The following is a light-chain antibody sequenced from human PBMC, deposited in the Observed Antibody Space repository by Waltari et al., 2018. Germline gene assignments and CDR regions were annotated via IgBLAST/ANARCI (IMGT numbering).Light chain of an antibody. V-gene: IGKV2-40*01. Sequence: IVMTQTPLSLPATPGETASISCWPSRSLFDNVDGNTYLDWYLQKPGQSPPLLIYTLSSRASGVPARFSVSGSGTDFTLKISPVEADDVGLYYCMQRIEFPLTFGGGTKVEIK. J-gene: IGKJ4*01. CDR3: MQRIEFPLT. CDR2: TLS. CDR1: RSLFDNVDGNTY.